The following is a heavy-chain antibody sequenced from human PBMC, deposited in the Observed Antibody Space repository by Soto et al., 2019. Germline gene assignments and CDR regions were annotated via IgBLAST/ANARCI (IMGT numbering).Heavy chain of an antibody. CDR1: GYTFTSYG. D-gene: IGHD3-3*01. Sequence: GASVKVSCKASGYTFTSYGISWVRQAPGQGLEWMGWISAYNGNTNYAQKLKGRFTMTTDTSTSTAYMELRSLRSDDTAVYYCARSSFSGVVILYYGMDVWGKGTTVTVSS. CDR3: ARSSFSGVVILYYGMDV. J-gene: IGHJ6*04. V-gene: IGHV1-18*01. CDR2: ISAYNGNT.